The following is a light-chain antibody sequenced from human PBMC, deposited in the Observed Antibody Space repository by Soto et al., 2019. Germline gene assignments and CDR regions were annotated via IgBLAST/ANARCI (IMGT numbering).Light chain of an antibody. Sequence: QSVLTQPPSVSGAPGQRVTISCTGSSSNIGAGYDVHWYQRLPGTAPKVLIYNNNNRPSGVPDRFSGSKSGTSASLAITGLQAEDEADYYCQSYDNSLSGSYVFGTGTKLTVL. V-gene: IGLV1-40*01. CDR3: QSYDNSLSGSYV. CDR2: NNN. CDR1: SSNIGAGYD. J-gene: IGLJ1*01.